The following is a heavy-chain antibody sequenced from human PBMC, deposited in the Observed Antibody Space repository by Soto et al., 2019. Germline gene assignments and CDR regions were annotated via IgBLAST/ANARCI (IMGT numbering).Heavy chain of an antibody. V-gene: IGHV1-69*02. CDR1: GGTFSSYT. CDR3: VRVVVVPAAISPYYYMDV. D-gene: IGHD2-2*01. Sequence: SVKVSCKASGGTFSSYTISWVRQAPGQGLEWMGKIIPILGIANYAQKFQGRVTITADKSTSTAYMELSSLRSEDTAVYYCVRVVVVPAAISPYYYMDVWGKGTTVTVSS. J-gene: IGHJ6*03. CDR2: IIPILGIA.